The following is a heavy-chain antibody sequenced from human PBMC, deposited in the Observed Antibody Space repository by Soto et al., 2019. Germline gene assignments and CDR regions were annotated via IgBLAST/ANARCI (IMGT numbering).Heavy chain of an antibody. Sequence: QVQLVQSGAEVKKPGASVKVSCKASGYTFTGYYMHWVRQAPGQGLEWMGWINPNSGGTNYAQKFQGWATMTRDTSISTAYMELSRLRSDDTAVYYCARSDTDIVLMVYASYGMDVWGQGTTVTVSS. J-gene: IGHJ6*02. CDR1: GYTFTGYY. CDR2: INPNSGGT. D-gene: IGHD2-8*01. CDR3: ARSDTDIVLMVYASYGMDV. V-gene: IGHV1-2*04.